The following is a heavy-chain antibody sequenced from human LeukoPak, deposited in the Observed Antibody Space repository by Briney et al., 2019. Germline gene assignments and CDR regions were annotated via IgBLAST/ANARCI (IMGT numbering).Heavy chain of an antibody. CDR3: ARDNGAGGSYYDY. D-gene: IGHD1-26*01. CDR2: IYYSGST. V-gene: IGHV4-39*07. CDR1: GDSISSSSYY. J-gene: IGHJ4*02. Sequence: PSETLSLTCTVSGDSISSSSYYCGWVRQPPGRGLEWIGSIYYSGSTYYNPSLKSRVTISVDTSKNQFSLKLRSVTAADTAVYYCARDNGAGGSYYDYWGQGTLVTVSS.